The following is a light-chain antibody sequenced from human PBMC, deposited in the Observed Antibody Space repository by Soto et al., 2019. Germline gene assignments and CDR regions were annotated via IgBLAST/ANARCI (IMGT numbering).Light chain of an antibody. J-gene: IGLJ1*01. CDR3: SSYTSSSTQV. V-gene: IGLV2-14*01. Sequence: QSALTQPASVSGSPGQSITISCTGTSXXVGGYNYVSWYQQHPGKAPKLMIYEVSNRPSGVSNRFSGSKSGNTASLTISGLQAXXEAXYYCSSYTSSSTQVFGTGTKVTVL. CDR2: EVS. CDR1: SXXVGGYNY.